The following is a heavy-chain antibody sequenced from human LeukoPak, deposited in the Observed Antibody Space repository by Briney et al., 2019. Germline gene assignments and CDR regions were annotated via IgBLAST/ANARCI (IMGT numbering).Heavy chain of an antibody. Sequence: PGGSLRLSCITSGFSFGDSTLNWVRQPPGKGLEWVGLIRSEVRGGTTDYAASVKGGFTISRDDSKSIAYLQMNSLITEDTAVYFCSRGLTGSQYYFDFWGQGTLVTVSS. J-gene: IGHJ4*02. CDR2: IRSEVRGGTT. CDR1: GFSFGDST. D-gene: IGHD1-20*01. CDR3: SRGLTGSQYYFDF. V-gene: IGHV3-49*04.